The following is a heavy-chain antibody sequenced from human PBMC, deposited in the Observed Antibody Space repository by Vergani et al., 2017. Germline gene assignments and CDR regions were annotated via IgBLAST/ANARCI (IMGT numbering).Heavy chain of an antibody. CDR3: AREGCSGGSCYSYYYYYYMDV. J-gene: IGHJ6*03. V-gene: IGHV3-30*02. CDR1: GFTFSSYG. CDR2: IRYDGSNK. D-gene: IGHD2-15*01. Sequence: QVQLVESGGGVVQPGGSLRLSCAASGFTFSSYGMHWVRQAPGKGLEWVAFIRYDGSNKYYADSVKGRFTISRDNAKNSLYLQMNSMRAEDTAVYYCAREGCSGGSCYSYYYYYYMDVWGKGP.